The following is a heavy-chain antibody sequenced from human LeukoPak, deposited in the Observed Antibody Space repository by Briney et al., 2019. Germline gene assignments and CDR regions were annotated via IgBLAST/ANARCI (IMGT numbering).Heavy chain of an antibody. J-gene: IGHJ3*02. CDR3: AREYYDSSATKYAFDI. CDR1: AYTLTDYY. V-gene: IGHV1-2*02. Sequence: ASVKVSCKASAYTLTDYYMHWARQAPGQGLEWMGCIDPDSGGTNYAQKFQGRVTMTRDTSISTAYMELSRLRSDDTAVYYCAREYYDSSATKYAFDIWGQGTMVTVSS. D-gene: IGHD3-22*01. CDR2: IDPDSGGT.